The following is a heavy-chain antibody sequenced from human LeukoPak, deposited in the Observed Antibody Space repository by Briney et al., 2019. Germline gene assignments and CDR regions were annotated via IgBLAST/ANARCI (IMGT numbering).Heavy chain of an antibody. Sequence: ASVTLSFTSSASTFTFYYMHWVRLAPGQGHEWMGGINVNSGDTKYAYEDPGRGHMTMYRAISKTYMELSRLRSDDTAMYYCAREISGYSDYWGEGALVTVSS. V-gene: IGHV1-2*02. CDR3: AREISGYSDY. CDR1: ASTFTFYY. D-gene: IGHD3-22*01. J-gene: IGHJ4*02. CDR2: INVNSGDT.